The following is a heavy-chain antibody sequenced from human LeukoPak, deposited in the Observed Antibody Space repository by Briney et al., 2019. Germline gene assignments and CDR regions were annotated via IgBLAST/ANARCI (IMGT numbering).Heavy chain of an antibody. CDR3: ARDLERYYDLEGRSGY. CDR2: IKEDGSET. Sequence: GGSLRLSCTGSGFTFSSHWMSWVRQAPGRGLEWVANIKEDGSETYYLDSVKGRFTISRDNAKNSLYLQMNSLRAEDTAVYYCARDLERYYDLEGRSGYWGQGTLVTVSS. V-gene: IGHV3-7*03. CDR1: GFTFSSHW. J-gene: IGHJ4*02. D-gene: IGHD3-3*01.